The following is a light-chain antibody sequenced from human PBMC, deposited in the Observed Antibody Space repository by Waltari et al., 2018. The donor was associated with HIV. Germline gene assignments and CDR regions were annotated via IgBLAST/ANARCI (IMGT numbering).Light chain of an antibody. Sequence: QSALPQPASVSGSPGQSTTISCTGTNSDVGGYNFFSWYQQHPGKAPKLMIYEGSKRPSGVSNRFSGSKSGNTASLTISGLQAEDEADYYCCSYAGSNTFVFGTGTKVTVL. V-gene: IGLV2-23*03. CDR1: NSDVGGYNF. CDR2: EGS. J-gene: IGLJ1*01. CDR3: CSYAGSNTFV.